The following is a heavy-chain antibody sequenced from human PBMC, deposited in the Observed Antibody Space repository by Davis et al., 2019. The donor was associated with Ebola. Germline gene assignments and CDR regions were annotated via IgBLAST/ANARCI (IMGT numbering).Heavy chain of an antibody. D-gene: IGHD5-18*01. CDR1: GFSFSDYY. J-gene: IGHJ4*02. CDR3: AREGIIQLWPIDY. Sequence: PGGSLRLSCAASGFSFSDYYMSWIRQAPGKGLEWVAYISSSGNPIYYADSVKGRFTISRDNAKNSLDLQMNSLRAEDTAVYYCAREGIIQLWPIDYWGQGTLVTVSS. V-gene: IGHV3-11*01. CDR2: ISSSGNPI.